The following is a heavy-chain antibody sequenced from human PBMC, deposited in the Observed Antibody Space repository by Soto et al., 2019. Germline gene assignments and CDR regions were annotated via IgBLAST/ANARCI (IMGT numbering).Heavy chain of an antibody. CDR1: GGSISSGGYY. D-gene: IGHD2-8*01. V-gene: IGHV4-31*03. CDR2: IYYSGST. Sequence: ASETLSLTCTVSGGSISSGGYYWSWIRQHPGKGLEWIGYIYYSGSTYYNPSLKSRVTISVDTSKNQFSLKLSSVTAADTAVYYCARDQGGDIVLDYWGQGTLVTVSS. J-gene: IGHJ4*02. CDR3: ARDQGGDIVLDY.